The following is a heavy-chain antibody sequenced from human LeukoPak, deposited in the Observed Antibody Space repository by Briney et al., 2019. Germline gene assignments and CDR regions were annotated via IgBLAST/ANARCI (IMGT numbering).Heavy chain of an antibody. Sequence: GGSLRLSCAASRFTFSSYTMNWVRQAPGKGLEWVSSISSGSSYIYYANSVKGRFTISRDNAKNSLYLQMNSLRAEDTAVYYCARRGLSVAGPYDYWGQGTLVTVSS. CDR2: ISSGSSYI. D-gene: IGHD6-19*01. CDR1: RFTFSSYT. V-gene: IGHV3-21*01. CDR3: ARRGLSVAGPYDY. J-gene: IGHJ4*02.